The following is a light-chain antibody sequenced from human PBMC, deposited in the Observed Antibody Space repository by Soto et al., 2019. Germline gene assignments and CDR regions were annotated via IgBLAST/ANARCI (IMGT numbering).Light chain of an antibody. CDR2: DAS. Sequence: DIQMTQSPSTLSASVGDRVTITCRASQSISSWLAWYQQKPGKAPKLLIYDASSVESGVPSRFSGSGSGTEFTLTISSLQPDDFATYCCQQYNSYPVTFGQGTKLEIK. J-gene: IGKJ2*01. CDR1: QSISSW. CDR3: QQYNSYPVT. V-gene: IGKV1-5*01.